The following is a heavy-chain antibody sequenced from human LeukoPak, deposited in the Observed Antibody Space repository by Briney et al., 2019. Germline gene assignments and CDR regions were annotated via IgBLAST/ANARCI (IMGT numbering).Heavy chain of an antibody. V-gene: IGHV4-59*01. CDR2: IYYSGST. Sequence: PSETLSLTCTVSGGSISSYYWSWIRQPPGKGLEWIVYIYYSGSTNYNPSLKSRVTISVDTSKNQFSLKLSSVTAADTAVYYCAGNVVVAAFQGNYFDYWGQGTLVTVSS. J-gene: IGHJ4*02. CDR3: AGNVVVAAFQGNYFDY. CDR1: GGSISSYY. D-gene: IGHD2-15*01.